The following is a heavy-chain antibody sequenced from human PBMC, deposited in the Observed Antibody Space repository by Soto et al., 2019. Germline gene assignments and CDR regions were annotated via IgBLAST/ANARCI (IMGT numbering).Heavy chain of an antibody. V-gene: IGHV3-30-3*01. J-gene: IGHJ2*01. CDR1: GFTFSSYA. Sequence: QVQLVESGGGVVQPGRSLRLSCAASGFTFSSYAMHWVRQAPGKGLEWVAVISYDGSNKFYADSVKGRFIMSRDNSKNTLYLKMNSLRAEDTAVYYCARPLWRDDYNWGYFDLWGRGPLVTVSS. D-gene: IGHD4-4*01. CDR2: ISYDGSNK. CDR3: ARPLWRDDYNWGYFDL.